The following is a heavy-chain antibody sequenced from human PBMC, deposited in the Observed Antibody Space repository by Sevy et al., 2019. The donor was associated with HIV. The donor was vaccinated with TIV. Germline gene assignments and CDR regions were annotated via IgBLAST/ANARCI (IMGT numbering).Heavy chain of an antibody. D-gene: IGHD2-15*01. CDR3: VREGAPYRNIRYCSGNSCFYNWFDP. CDR2: ISSDGDNT. V-gene: IGHV3-30-3*01. Sequence: GGSLRLSCAASGFTFNDYALHWVRQAPGKGLEWVAIISSDGDNTYYADTVKGRFTISRDNSKNTVYLQMNRLRAEDTAFYYCVREGAPYRNIRYCSGNSCFYNWFDPWGQGTLVTVSS. CDR1: GFTFNDYA. J-gene: IGHJ5*02.